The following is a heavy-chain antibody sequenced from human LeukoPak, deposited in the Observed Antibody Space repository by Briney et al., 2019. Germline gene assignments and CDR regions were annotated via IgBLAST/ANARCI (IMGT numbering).Heavy chain of an antibody. D-gene: IGHD3-10*01. CDR2: INPSGGAT. CDR3: ARNGWFGELYEPDY. CDR1: AYTFNNYY. J-gene: IGHJ4*02. V-gene: IGHV1-46*02. Sequence: ASVKVSCKASAYTFNNYYIHWVRQAPGQGLEWMGTINPSGGATRYAQKFQGRVTITADKSTSTAYMELSSLRSEDTAVYYCARNGWFGELYEPDYWGQGTLVTVSS.